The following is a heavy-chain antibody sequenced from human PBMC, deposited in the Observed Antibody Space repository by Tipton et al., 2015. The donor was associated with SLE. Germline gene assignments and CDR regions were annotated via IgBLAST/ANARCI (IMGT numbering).Heavy chain of an antibody. V-gene: IGHV4-39*07. CDR1: GGSISSSSYY. D-gene: IGHD5-12*01. Sequence: LRLSCTVSGGSISSSSYYWGWIRQPPGKGLEWIGSIYYSGSTYYNPSLKSRVTISVDTSKNQFSLKLSSVTAADTAVYYCARVPGATALFDPWGQGTLVTVSS. CDR2: IYYSGST. J-gene: IGHJ5*02. CDR3: ARVPGATALFDP.